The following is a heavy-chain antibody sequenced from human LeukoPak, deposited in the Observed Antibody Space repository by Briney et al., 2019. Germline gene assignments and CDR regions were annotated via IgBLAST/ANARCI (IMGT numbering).Heavy chain of an antibody. CDR2: VYHSGTT. J-gene: IGHJ5*02. CDR1: GGYISSSIYY. V-gene: IGHV4-39*01. CDR3: ARRLRAGSGSYDSARFDP. Sequence: SETLSLTCTVSGGYISSSIYYWDWIRQPPGKGLEWIGNVYHSGTTSYNPSLKSRVTISVDTSKNQFSLKMSPVTAADTAVYYCARRLRAGSGSYDSARFDPWGQGTLVTVSS. D-gene: IGHD3-10*01.